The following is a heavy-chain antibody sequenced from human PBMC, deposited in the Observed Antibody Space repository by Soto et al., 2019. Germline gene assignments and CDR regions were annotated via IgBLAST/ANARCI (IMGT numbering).Heavy chain of an antibody. CDR1: GGTFNSYA. D-gene: IGHD3-22*01. J-gene: IGHJ6*02. CDR3: TRCGIRYHSIGYYLGIDGMDV. V-gene: IGHV1-69*12. CDR2: TIPMFGTT. Sequence: QVQLVQSGAGVKKPESSVRVSCKASGGTFNSYAITWVRQAPGQGLEWMGGTIPMFGTTNYAEKFQGRVTISADESTNTAYMELSSRRSEDTAVYYCTRCGIRYHSIGYYLGIDGMDVWGQGTTVIVSS.